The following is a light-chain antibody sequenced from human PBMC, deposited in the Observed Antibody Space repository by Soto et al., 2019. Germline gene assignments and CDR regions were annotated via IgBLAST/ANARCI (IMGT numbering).Light chain of an antibody. CDR1: QSVSSSY. Sequence: EIVLTQSPGTLSLSPGERATLSCRASQSVSSSYLAWYQQKPGQAPRLLSCGASSRATGIPDRFSGSGSGTDFTLTISRLEPEDFAVYYCQQYGSSPPVTFGGGTKVEIK. V-gene: IGKV3-20*01. CDR3: QQYGSSPPVT. CDR2: GAS. J-gene: IGKJ4*01.